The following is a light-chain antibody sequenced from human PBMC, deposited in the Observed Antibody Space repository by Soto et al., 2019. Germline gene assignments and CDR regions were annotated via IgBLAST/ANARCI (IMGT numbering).Light chain of an antibody. V-gene: IGLV2-14*03. CDR1: SRDVGGYNY. J-gene: IGLJ3*02. CDR3: LSYSHSSTRV. CDR2: DVS. Sequence: QSALTQPASVSGSPGQSITIPCTGTSRDVGGYNYVSWYQQHPGKAPKLLIYDVSNRPSGVSSRFSGSKSGNTASLTISGLQAEDEADYYCLSYSHSSTRVFGGGTKLTVL.